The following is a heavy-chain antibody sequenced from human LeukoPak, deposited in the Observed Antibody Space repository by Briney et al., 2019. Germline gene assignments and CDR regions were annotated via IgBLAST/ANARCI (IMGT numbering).Heavy chain of an antibody. D-gene: IGHD2-21*02. V-gene: IGHV1-69*13. CDR1: GGTFSSYA. CDR3: ARVGGANYVVVTAEDYYYGMDV. Sequence: ASVTVSCKASGGTFSSYAISWVRQAPGQGLEWMGGIIPIFGTANYAQKFQGRVTITADESTSTAYMELSSLRSEDTAVYYCARVGGANYVVVTAEDYYYGMDVWGQGTTVTVSS. J-gene: IGHJ6*02. CDR2: IIPIFGTA.